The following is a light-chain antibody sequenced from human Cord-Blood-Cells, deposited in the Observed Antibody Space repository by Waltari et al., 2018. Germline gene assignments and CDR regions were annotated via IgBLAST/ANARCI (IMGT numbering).Light chain of an antibody. J-gene: IGKJ2*01. Sequence: EIVLTQSPATLSLSPGERATLSCRASQSVSSYLAGYHQKPGQAPRLLIYDASNRATGIPARFSGSGSGTDFTLTISSLEPEDFAVYYCQQRSNWLYTFGQGTKLEIK. CDR3: QQRSNWLYT. V-gene: IGKV3-11*01. CDR2: DAS. CDR1: QSVSSY.